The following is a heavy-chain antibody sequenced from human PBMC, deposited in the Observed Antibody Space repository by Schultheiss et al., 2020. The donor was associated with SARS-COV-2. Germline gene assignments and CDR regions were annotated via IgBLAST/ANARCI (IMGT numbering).Heavy chain of an antibody. CDR3: ARDGADTWGYYYYMDV. V-gene: IGHV3-21*01. CDR2: ISSSSSYI. Sequence: GGSLRLSCAASGFTVSSNYMSWVRQAPGKGLEWVSSISSSSSYIYYADSVKGRFTISRDNAKNSLYLQMNSLRAEDTAVYYCARDGADTWGYYYYMDVWGKGTTVTVSS. J-gene: IGHJ6*03. D-gene: IGHD6-25*01. CDR1: GFTVSSNY.